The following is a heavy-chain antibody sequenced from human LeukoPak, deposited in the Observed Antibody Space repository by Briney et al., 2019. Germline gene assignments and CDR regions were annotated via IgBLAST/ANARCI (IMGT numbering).Heavy chain of an antibody. CDR3: AVAVAEHYFDY. D-gene: IGHD6-19*01. CDR2: ISAYNGNT. Sequence: VASVTVSCKASGYTFTSYGISWVRQAPGQGLEWMGWISAYNGNTNYAQKLQGRVTMTTDTSTSTAYMELRSLRSDDTAVYYCAVAVAEHYFDYWGQGTLVTVSS. J-gene: IGHJ4*02. V-gene: IGHV1-18*01. CDR1: GYTFTSYG.